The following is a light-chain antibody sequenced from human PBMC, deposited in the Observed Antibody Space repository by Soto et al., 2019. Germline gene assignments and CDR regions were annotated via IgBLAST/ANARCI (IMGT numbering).Light chain of an antibody. CDR1: QSISSR. J-gene: IGKJ1*01. CDR2: DAS. V-gene: IGKV1-5*01. CDR3: QQYNSYSWT. Sequence: DIQMTPSPSPLSASVGDRVTITCRASQSISSRLAWYQQKPGKAPKLLIYDASSLESGVPSRFSGSGSGTEFTLTISSLQPDDFATYYCQQYNSYSWTFGQGTKVDIK.